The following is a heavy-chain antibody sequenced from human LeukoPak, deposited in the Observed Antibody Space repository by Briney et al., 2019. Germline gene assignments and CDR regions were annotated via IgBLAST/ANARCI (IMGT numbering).Heavy chain of an antibody. J-gene: IGHJ5*02. D-gene: IGHD3-3*01. CDR1: GGSISSGDYY. V-gene: IGHV4-30-4*08. Sequence: SETLSLTCTVSGGSISSGDYYWSWIRQPPGKGLEWIGYIYYSGRTYYNPSLKSRVTISVDTSKNQFSLKLSSVTAADTAVYYCARDPATYYDFWSGTPGNWFDPWGQGTLVTVSS. CDR2: IYYSGRT. CDR3: ARDPATYYDFWSGTPGNWFDP.